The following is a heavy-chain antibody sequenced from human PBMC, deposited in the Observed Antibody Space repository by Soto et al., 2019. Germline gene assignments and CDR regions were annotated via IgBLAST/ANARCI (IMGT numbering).Heavy chain of an antibody. CDR2: ISYDGSNK. CDR3: ARAEWNYDSSGYFDY. D-gene: IGHD3-22*01. Sequence: QVQLVESGGGVVQPGRSLRLSCAASGFTFSSYAMHWVRQAPGKGLEWVAVISYDGSNKYYADSVKGRFTISRDNSKNTLYLQMNSLRAEDTAVYYCARAEWNYDSSGYFDYWGQGTLVTVSS. J-gene: IGHJ4*02. CDR1: GFTFSSYA. V-gene: IGHV3-30-3*01.